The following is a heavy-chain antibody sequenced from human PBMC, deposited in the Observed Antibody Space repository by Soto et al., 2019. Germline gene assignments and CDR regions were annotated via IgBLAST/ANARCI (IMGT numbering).Heavy chain of an antibody. CDR1: GYTFTSYA. Sequence: QVQLVQSGAEVKKPGASVKVSCKASGYTFTSYAMHWVRQAPGQRLEWMGWINAGNGNTKYSQKFQGRVTITRDTSASTAYMELSSLRSEDTAVYYCAREPGGRAAARPIDYWGQGTLVTVSS. D-gene: IGHD6-6*01. CDR2: INAGNGNT. V-gene: IGHV1-3*01. J-gene: IGHJ4*02. CDR3: AREPGGRAAARPIDY.